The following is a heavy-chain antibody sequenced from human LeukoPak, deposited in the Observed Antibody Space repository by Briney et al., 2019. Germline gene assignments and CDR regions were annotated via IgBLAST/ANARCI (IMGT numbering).Heavy chain of an antibody. Sequence: GGSLRLSCAASGFTFSSYWMHWVRQAPGKGLVWVSRINSDVSTTTYADSVKGRFTISRDNAKNTLYLQMNSLRAEDTAVYYCARRGAVANAFDIWGLGTMVTVSS. V-gene: IGHV3-74*01. CDR3: ARRGAVANAFDI. CDR1: GFTFSSYW. D-gene: IGHD6-19*01. J-gene: IGHJ3*02. CDR2: INSDVSTT.